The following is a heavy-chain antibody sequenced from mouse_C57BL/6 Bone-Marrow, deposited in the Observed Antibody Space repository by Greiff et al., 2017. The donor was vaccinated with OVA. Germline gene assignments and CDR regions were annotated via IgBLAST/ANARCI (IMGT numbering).Heavy chain of an antibody. CDR3: TTWYYYGSGAY. V-gene: IGHV14-4*01. CDR1: GFNIKDDY. Sequence: EVMLVESGAELVRPGASVKLSCTASGFNIKDDYMHWVKQRPEQGLEWIGWIDPENGDTEYASKFQGKATITADTSSNTAYLQLSSLTSEDTAVYYCTTWYYYGSGAYWGQGTLVTVSA. D-gene: IGHD1-1*01. J-gene: IGHJ3*01. CDR2: IDPENGDT.